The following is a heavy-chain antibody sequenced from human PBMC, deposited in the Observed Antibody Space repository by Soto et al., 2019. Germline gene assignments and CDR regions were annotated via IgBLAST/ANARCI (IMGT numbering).Heavy chain of an antibody. Sequence: QPQLVQSGAEVRKPGASVNVSCKASGYSFTTYGISWVRQAPGQGLEWMGWIGGYNGDSHNAQTFQGRLTMTRDTSTKTAYMELRSLRTDDTAVYYCARVGNNGWPLEYDYGGQGTLVTVSS. J-gene: IGHJ4*02. CDR3: ARVGNNGWPLEYDY. CDR1: GYSFTTYG. CDR2: IGGYNGDS. D-gene: IGHD2-8*01. V-gene: IGHV1-18*04.